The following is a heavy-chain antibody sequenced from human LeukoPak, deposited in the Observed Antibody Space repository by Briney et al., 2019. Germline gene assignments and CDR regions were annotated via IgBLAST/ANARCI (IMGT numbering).Heavy chain of an antibody. V-gene: IGHV1-2*06. Sequence: GASVKVSCKASGYTFTGYYMHWVRQAPGQGLEWMGRINPNSGGINYAQKFQGRVTMTRDTSISTAYMELSRLTSDDTAVYYCARDFTTYCSNGLCLDRNWFDPWGQGTLVTVSS. D-gene: IGHD2-8*01. J-gene: IGHJ5*02. CDR2: INPNSGGI. CDR1: GYTFTGYY. CDR3: ARDFTTYCSNGLCLDRNWFDP.